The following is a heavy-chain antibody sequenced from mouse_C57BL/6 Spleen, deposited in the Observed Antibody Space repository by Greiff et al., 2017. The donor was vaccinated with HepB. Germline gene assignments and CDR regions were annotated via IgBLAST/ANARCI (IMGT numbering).Heavy chain of an antibody. CDR2: IRLKSDNYAT. Sequence: EVQLVESGGGLVQPGGSMKLSCVASGFTFSNYWMNWVRQSPEKGLEWVAQIRLKSDNYATHYAESVKGRFTISRDDSKSSVYLQMNNLRAEDTGIYYCTIHYDSYYYAMDYWGQGTSVTVSS. CDR3: TIHYDSYYYAMDY. CDR1: GFTFSNYW. V-gene: IGHV6-3*01. D-gene: IGHD2-4*01. J-gene: IGHJ4*01.